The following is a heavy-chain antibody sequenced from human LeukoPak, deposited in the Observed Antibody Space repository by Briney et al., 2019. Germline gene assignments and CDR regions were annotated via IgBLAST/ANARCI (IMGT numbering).Heavy chain of an antibody. D-gene: IGHD6-13*01. Sequence: GGSLRLSCAASGFTFSSYGMHWVRQAPGKGLEWVAVISYDGSNKYYADSVKGRFTISRDNAKNSLYLQMNSLRAEDTAVYYCARGRLGRSSSWYQAVSFYYFDYWGQGTLVTVSS. CDR3: ARGRLGRSSSWYQAVSFYYFDY. CDR2: ISYDGSNK. CDR1: GFTFSSYG. V-gene: IGHV3-30*03. J-gene: IGHJ4*02.